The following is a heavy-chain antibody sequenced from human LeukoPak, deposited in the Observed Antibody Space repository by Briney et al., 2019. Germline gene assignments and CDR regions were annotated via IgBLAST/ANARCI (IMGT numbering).Heavy chain of an antibody. J-gene: IGHJ4*02. V-gene: IGHV4-39*01. CDR1: GGSISSSSYY. D-gene: IGHD1-26*01. CDR3: ARKEWELSYYFDY. CDR2: IYYSGST. Sequence: SETLSLTCTVSGGSISSSSYYWGWIRQPPGKGLEWIGSIYYSGSTYYNPSLKSRVTISVDTSKNQFSLKLSSVTAADTAVYYCARKEWELSYYFDYWGQGTLVTVSS.